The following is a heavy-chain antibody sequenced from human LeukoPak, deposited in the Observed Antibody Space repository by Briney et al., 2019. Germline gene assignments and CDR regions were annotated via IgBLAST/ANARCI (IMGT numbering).Heavy chain of an antibody. CDR1: GYTFTGYY. J-gene: IGHJ4*02. D-gene: IGHD1-26*01. CDR2: INPNSGGT. CDR3: ARVSPLVGARSIDY. V-gene: IGHV1-2*02. Sequence: ASVKVSCKASGYTFTGYYMHWVRQAPGQGLEWMGWINPNSGGTNYAQKFQGRVTMTRDTSISTAYMELSRLRSDDTAVYYCARVSPLVGARSIDYWGQGTLVIVSS.